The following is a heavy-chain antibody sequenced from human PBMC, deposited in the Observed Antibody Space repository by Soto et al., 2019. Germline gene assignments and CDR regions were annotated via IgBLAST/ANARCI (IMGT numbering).Heavy chain of an antibody. V-gene: IGHV1-2*02. Sequence: ASVKVSCKTSGDTFTDSSMHWVRQPPGQGLEWMGWINLSSGDTNYAEKFRGRVTMTRDTAIITAYMELTRLKSDDTAVYYCARDLGGYDLYGPDTWGQGTLVTVSS. CDR3: ARDLGGYDLYGPDT. CDR1: GDTFTDSS. CDR2: INLSSGDT. J-gene: IGHJ5*02. D-gene: IGHD5-12*01.